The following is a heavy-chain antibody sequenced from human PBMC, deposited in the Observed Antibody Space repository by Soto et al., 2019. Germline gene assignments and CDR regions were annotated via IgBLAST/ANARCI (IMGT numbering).Heavy chain of an antibody. CDR2: IKQDGSEK. D-gene: IGHD2-21*02. CDR1: GSTFSSYW. V-gene: IGHV3-7*01. Sequence: GGSVRLSCAASGSTFSSYWMSWVRQAPGKGLEGVANIKQDGSEKYYVDAVRGRFTISRDNGKNSLYLQMNSLRAEDTAVYYGARAALTCDAFDIWGKGTMVTVSS. J-gene: IGHJ3*02. CDR3: ARAALTCDAFDI.